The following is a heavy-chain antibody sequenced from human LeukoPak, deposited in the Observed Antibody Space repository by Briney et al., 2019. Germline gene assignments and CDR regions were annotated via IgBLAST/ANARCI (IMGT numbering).Heavy chain of an antibody. V-gene: IGHV4-38-2*02. CDR3: ASGPGYSSSSVSFDY. Sequence: ASETLSLTCTVSGYSISSGYYWGWIRQPPGKGLEWIGSIYHSGSTYYNPSLKSRVTISVDTSKNQFSLKLSSVTAADTAVYYCASGPGYSSSSVSFDYWGQGTLVTVSS. CDR1: GYSISSGYY. J-gene: IGHJ4*02. D-gene: IGHD6-6*01. CDR2: IYHSGST.